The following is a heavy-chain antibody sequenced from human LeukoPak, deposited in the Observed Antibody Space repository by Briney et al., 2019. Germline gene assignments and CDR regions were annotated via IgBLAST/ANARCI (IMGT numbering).Heavy chain of an antibody. CDR3: ARITKKRAAGTIGPFDY. D-gene: IGHD6-13*01. V-gene: IGHV3-7*02. CDR1: GLPFSSSW. J-gene: IGHJ4*02. Sequence: PGGSLRLSCVASGLPFSSSWMSWVRQPPGKGLEWVTIIKPDGGEKFYVDSVKGRFTISRDNARNSVYLQMTSLRAEDTAVYYCARITKKRAAGTIGPFDYWGQGTLVTVSS. CDR2: IKPDGGEK.